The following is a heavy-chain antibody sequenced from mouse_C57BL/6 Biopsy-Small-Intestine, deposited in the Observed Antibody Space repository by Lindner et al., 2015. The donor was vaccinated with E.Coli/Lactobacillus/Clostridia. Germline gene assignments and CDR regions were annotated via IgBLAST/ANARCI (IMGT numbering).Heavy chain of an antibody. CDR3: AREGYSGYDWKPFDS. CDR1: GNIFTSYD. D-gene: IGHD1-1*01. Sequence: SVKVSCKASGNIFTSYDIHWVRQAAGQGLEWMGWMNPNTGNAGYAQKFQGRVTMTRNPSASTAYLELSSLRSDDTAVYYCAREGYSGYDWKPFDSWGQGTLVTVS. V-gene: IGHV1-4*02. J-gene: IGHJ3*01. CDR2: MNPNTGNA.